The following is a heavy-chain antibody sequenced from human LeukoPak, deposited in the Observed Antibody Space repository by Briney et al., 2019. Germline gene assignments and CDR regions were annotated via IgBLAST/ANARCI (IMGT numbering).Heavy chain of an antibody. CDR1: GYTFTSYA. V-gene: IGHV1-69*13. D-gene: IGHD3-22*01. Sequence: SVKVSCKASGYTFTSYAISWVRQAPGQGLEWMGGIIPIFGTANYAQKFQGRVTITADESTSTAYMELSSLRSEDTAVYYCARDYYDSSGYLERGQGTLVTVSS. CDR2: IIPIFGTA. J-gene: IGHJ4*02. CDR3: ARDYYDSSGYLE.